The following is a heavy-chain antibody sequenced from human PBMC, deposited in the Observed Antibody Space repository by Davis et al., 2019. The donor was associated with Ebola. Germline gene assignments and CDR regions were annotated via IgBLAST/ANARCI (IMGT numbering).Heavy chain of an antibody. CDR3: ARHSSGYYYGDAFDI. V-gene: IGHV4-61*01. CDR2: IYSSGST. D-gene: IGHD3-22*01. Sequence: MPSETLSLTCTVSGGSVSSGSYCWSWIRQPPGKGLEWIGYIYSSGSTKYNPSLKSRVTISVDTSKNQFSLKLSSVTAADTAVYYCARHSSGYYYGDAFDIWGQGTMVTVSS. J-gene: IGHJ3*02. CDR1: GGSVSSGSYC.